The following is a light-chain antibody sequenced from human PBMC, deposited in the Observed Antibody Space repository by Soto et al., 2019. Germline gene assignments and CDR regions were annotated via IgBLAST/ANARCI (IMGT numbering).Light chain of an antibody. V-gene: IGKV3-11*01. CDR2: DAS. Sequence: EIVLTQSPATLSLSPGERVTLSCRASQSVSSYLAWYQQKAGQTPRLLIYDASNRATGIPARFSGSGSGTDFTLTISSLEPEDFAVYYCQQRSNWPRSITFGQGTRLEIK. CDR3: QQRSNWPRSIT. CDR1: QSVSSY. J-gene: IGKJ5*01.